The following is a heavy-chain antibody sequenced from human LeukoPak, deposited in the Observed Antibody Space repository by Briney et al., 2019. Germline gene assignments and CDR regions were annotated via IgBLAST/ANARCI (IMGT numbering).Heavy chain of an antibody. D-gene: IGHD6-6*01. CDR1: GYTFTNYD. J-gene: IGHJ5*02. CDR3: ARGPARSIAVRGWFDP. Sequence: ASVKVSCKASGYTFTNYDINWVRQATGQGLEWMGWVNPNSGNTGYAQKLQGRVTMTRNTSISTAYMELSSLRSEDTAVYYCARGPARSIAVRGWFDPWGQGTLVTVSS. CDR2: VNPNSGNT. V-gene: IGHV1-8*01.